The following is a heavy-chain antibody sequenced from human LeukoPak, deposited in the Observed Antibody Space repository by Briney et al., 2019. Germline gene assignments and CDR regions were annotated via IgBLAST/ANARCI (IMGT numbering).Heavy chain of an antibody. D-gene: IGHD1-20*01. CDR3: ARVNWNALGYYFDY. Sequence: GGSLRLSCAASGFTFNSYSMKWVRRAPGKGLEWVSSVSTSSSYIYYADSVKGRFTISRDNAKNSLYLQMNSLRAEDTAVYYCARVNWNALGYYFDYWGQGTLVTVSS. V-gene: IGHV3-21*06. CDR2: VSTSSSYI. CDR1: GFTFNSYS. J-gene: IGHJ4*02.